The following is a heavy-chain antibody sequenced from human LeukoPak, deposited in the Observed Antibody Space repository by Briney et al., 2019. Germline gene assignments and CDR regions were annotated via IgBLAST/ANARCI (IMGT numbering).Heavy chain of an antibody. J-gene: IGHJ5*02. Sequence: PSETLSLTCTASGGSISSSSYYWGWIRQPPGQGLEWIGSIYYSGSTYYNPSLKSRVTISVDTSKNQFSLKLSSVTAADTAVYYCARHFRSWFDPWGQGTLVTVSS. CDR2: IYYSGST. V-gene: IGHV4-39*01. CDR1: GGSISSSSYY. D-gene: IGHD1-14*01. CDR3: ARHFRSWFDP.